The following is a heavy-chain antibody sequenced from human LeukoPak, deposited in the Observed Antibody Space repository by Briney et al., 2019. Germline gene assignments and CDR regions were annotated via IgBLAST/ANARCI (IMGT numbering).Heavy chain of an antibody. Sequence: GRSLRLSCAASGFTFSSYAMHWVRQAPGKGLEWVAVISYDGTSKYYADFVKGRFTFSRDNSKNTLYLQMNSLTTEDTAVYYCTYSTWLTVDWFDPWGQGTLVTVSS. CDR1: GFTFSSYA. CDR2: ISYDGTSK. V-gene: IGHV3-30-3*01. J-gene: IGHJ5*02. D-gene: IGHD2-2*01. CDR3: TYSTWLTVDWFDP.